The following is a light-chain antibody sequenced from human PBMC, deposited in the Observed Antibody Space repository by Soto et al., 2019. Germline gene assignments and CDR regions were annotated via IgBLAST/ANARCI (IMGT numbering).Light chain of an antibody. V-gene: IGKV3-11*01. J-gene: IGKJ5*01. CDR1: QSVSIY. CDR2: DSS. CDR3: QHRSNWPPIT. Sequence: PGERATLSCRASQSVSIYLAWYQQKPGQAPRLLIYDSSNRAAGIPARFSARGSGTDFTLFISNLEPEDSAVYYCQHRSNWPPITFGQGTRLEIK.